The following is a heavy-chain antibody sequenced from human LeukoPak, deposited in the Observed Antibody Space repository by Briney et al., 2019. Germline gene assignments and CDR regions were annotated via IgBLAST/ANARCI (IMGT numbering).Heavy chain of an antibody. J-gene: IGHJ4*02. CDR3: ARVGRWLQLTPRFDY. CDR1: GFTFSSYA. CDR2: ISYDGSNK. V-gene: IGHV3-30*04. Sequence: GGSLRLSCAASGFTFSSYAMHWVRQAPGKGLEGVAVISYDGSNKYYADSVKGRFTISRDNSKNTLYLQMNSLRAEDTAVYYCARVGRWLQLTPRFDYWGQGTLVTVSS. D-gene: IGHD5-24*01.